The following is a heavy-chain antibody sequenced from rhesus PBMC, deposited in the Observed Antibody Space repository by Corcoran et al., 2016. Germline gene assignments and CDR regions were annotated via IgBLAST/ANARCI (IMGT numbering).Heavy chain of an antibody. CDR1: GGSIRRSYYY. CDR2: ISYRGST. Sequence: QVQLQESGPGLVKPSETLSLTCGVSGGSIRRSYYYWSWIRQAPGKGLEWIGYISYRGSTRYNPSLKRRVTIARDTSKNQFSMKLSSVTAADTAVYYCARPREDSSWYFDYWGQGVLVTVSS. V-gene: IGHV4-122*02. D-gene: IGHD6-13*01. J-gene: IGHJ4*01. CDR3: ARPREDSSWYFDY.